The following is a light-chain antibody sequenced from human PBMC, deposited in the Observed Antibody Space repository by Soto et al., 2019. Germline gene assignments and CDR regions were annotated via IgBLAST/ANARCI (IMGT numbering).Light chain of an antibody. V-gene: IGKV1-9*01. Sequence: DIQFTQSPSVLSASVGDTVTITCRASQALSNYLAWYQQKPGKAPDLLIYSASTLQSGVPSRFSGSGSETEFSLTIRAXQPEDFATYYCQQLSRYPLTFGGGTKVDIK. CDR3: QQLSRYPLT. CDR2: SAS. CDR1: QALSNY. J-gene: IGKJ4*01.